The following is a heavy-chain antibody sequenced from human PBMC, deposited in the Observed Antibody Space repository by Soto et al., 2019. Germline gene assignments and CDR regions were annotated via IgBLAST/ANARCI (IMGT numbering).Heavy chain of an antibody. D-gene: IGHD4-17*01. Sequence: SVKVSCKASGGTFSSYAISWVRQAPGQGLEWMGGIIPIFGTANYAQKFQGRVTITADESTSTAYMELSSLRSEDTAVYYCASSPVTTSYYYGMDVWGQGTTVTVSS. CDR3: ASSPVTTSYYYGMDV. CDR2: IIPIFGTA. V-gene: IGHV1-69*13. J-gene: IGHJ6*02. CDR1: GGTFSSYA.